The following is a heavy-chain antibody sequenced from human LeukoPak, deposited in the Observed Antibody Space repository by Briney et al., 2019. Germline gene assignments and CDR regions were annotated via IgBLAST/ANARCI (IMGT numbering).Heavy chain of an antibody. J-gene: IGHJ1*01. CDR2: FDPEDGET. Sequence: GASVKVSCKVSGYTLTELSMHWVRQAPGKGLEWMGGFDPEDGETIYAKKFQGRVTMAEDTSTDTAYMELSSLRSEDTAVYYCATVPRIWSGYYTSEYFQHWGQGTLVTVSS. CDR3: ATVPRIWSGYYTSEYFQH. CDR1: GYTLTELS. V-gene: IGHV1-24*01. D-gene: IGHD3-3*01.